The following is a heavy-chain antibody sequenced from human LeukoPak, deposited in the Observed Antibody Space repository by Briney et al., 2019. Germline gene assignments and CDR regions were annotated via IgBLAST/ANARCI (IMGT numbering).Heavy chain of an antibody. V-gene: IGHV1-8*03. CDR3: ASDGDPQASDAFDI. CDR1: GYTFTSYD. D-gene: IGHD4-17*01. Sequence: ASVKVSCKASGYTFTSYDINWVRQATGQGLEWMGWMNPNSGNTGYAQKFQGRVTITRNTSISTAYMELSSLRSEDTAVYYCASDGDPQASDAFDIWGQGTMVTVSS. CDR2: MNPNSGNT. J-gene: IGHJ3*02.